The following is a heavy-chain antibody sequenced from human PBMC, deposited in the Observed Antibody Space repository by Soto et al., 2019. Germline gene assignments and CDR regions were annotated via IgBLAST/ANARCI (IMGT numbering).Heavy chain of an antibody. D-gene: IGHD1-7*01. J-gene: IGHJ6*02. Sequence: EVQLVQSGPEVKKPGDSLKISCKASGYTFSDYWIAWVRQMPGEGLEWMGIVHPDESDTRYSPSFQGQVSISADMSISTAYLQWSSLKATDTAVYFCVRQNTWNSYYGMDVWGQGTTDTVS. V-gene: IGHV5-51*01. CDR2: VHPDESDT. CDR3: VRQNTWNSYYGMDV. CDR1: GYTFSDYW.